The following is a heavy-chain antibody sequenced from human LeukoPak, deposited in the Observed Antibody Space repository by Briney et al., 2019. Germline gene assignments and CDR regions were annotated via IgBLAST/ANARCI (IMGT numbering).Heavy chain of an antibody. D-gene: IGHD6-19*01. Sequence: PGGSLRLSCTASGFPFPNTWLSWVRQAPGKGLEWVGRIRSKTDGGTTDYAAPVKGRFTISRDDSKNTLYLQMNSLKTEDTAVYYCTTGTEQQWLSLDYWGQGTLVTVSS. CDR1: GFPFPNTW. CDR2: IRSKTDGGTT. J-gene: IGHJ4*02. V-gene: IGHV3-15*01. CDR3: TTGTEQQWLSLDY.